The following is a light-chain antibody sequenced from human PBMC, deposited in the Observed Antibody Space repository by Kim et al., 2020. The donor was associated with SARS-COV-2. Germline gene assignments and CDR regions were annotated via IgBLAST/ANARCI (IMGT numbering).Light chain of an antibody. CDR3: QHYNIYPIT. CDR2: AAS. Sequence: ASVGDRVTITCRASQGIRNDFAWLQQRPRKAPKSLIYAASSLQNGVPSRFSGSGSVTDFSLTISSLQPEDFATYYCQHYNIYPITFGQGTRLVIK. V-gene: IGKV1-16*01. J-gene: IGKJ5*01. CDR1: QGIRND.